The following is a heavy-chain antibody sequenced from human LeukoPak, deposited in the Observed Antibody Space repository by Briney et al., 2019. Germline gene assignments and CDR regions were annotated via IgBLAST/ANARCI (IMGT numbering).Heavy chain of an antibody. CDR2: VSYTGST. CDR1: GGSLSGQY. J-gene: IGHJ3*01. Sequence: SETLSLTCTVSGGSLSGQYWSWIRPPPRKRLEWIGYVSYTGSTKYNPSLQSRVTISIDTSKSQFSLKLTSVTSADTAVYSCARLLDNDISGDPDTFDVWGQGTTVIVSS. CDR3: ARLLDNDISGDPDTFDV. V-gene: IGHV4-59*11. D-gene: IGHD3-22*01.